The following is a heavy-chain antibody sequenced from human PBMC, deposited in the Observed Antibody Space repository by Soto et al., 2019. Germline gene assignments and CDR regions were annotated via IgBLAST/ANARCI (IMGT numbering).Heavy chain of an antibody. J-gene: IGHJ6*02. CDR2: IIPISDTT. Sequence: QVQLVQSGAEVKKPGSSVKVSCKASGGTFSSYAISWVRQAPGQGLEWMGGIIPISDTTNYAQKFQGRVTITADEFTSTADMELSSLRSEDTAVYYCARSQGSRTSLEIYYYYYYGMDVWGQGTTVTVSS. CDR1: GGTFSSYA. CDR3: ARSQGSRTSLEIYYYYYYGMDV. V-gene: IGHV1-69*01. D-gene: IGHD2-2*01.